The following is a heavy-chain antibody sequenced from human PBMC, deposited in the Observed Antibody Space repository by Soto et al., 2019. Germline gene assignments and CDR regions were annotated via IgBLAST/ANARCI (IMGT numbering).Heavy chain of an antibody. D-gene: IGHD6-19*01. V-gene: IGHV3-64*01. Sequence: EVQLVESGGGLVQPGGSLRLSCAASGFTFSSYAMHWVRQAPGKGLEYVSAISSNGGSTYYANSVKGRFTISRDNSKNTLYLQMGSLRAEDMAVYYCARAATVAEAYFQHWRQGTLVTVSS. CDR1: GFTFSSYA. J-gene: IGHJ1*01. CDR2: ISSNGGST. CDR3: ARAATVAEAYFQH.